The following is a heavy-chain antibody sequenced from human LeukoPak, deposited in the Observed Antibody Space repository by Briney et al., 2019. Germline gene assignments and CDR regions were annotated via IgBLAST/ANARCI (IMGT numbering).Heavy chain of an antibody. CDR2: ISWNSGSI. J-gene: IGHJ4*02. CDR3: ARVSRIAVVDY. CDR1: GFTFDDYA. Sequence: SLRLSCAASGFTFDDYAMHWVRQAPGKGLEWVSGISWNSGSIGYADSVKGRFTISRDNSKNTLYLQMNSLRGEDTSVYYCARVSRIAVVDYWGQGTLVTVSS. D-gene: IGHD6-19*01. V-gene: IGHV3-9*01.